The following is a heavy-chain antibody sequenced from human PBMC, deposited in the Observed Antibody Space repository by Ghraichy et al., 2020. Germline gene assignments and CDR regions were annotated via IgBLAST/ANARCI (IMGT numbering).Heavy chain of an antibody. Sequence: GSLRLSCAASGFTFSSSWMSWVRQAPGKGLEWVANIKQDGSEKSYVDSVKGRFTISRDNAKSSLFLQMNSLRAEDTAVYYCARDPRPLRFLEWYYYMDVWGKGTTGTVSS. J-gene: IGHJ6*03. CDR3: ARDPRPLRFLEWYYYMDV. CDR2: IKQDGSEK. V-gene: IGHV3-7*01. D-gene: IGHD3-3*01. CDR1: GFTFSSSW.